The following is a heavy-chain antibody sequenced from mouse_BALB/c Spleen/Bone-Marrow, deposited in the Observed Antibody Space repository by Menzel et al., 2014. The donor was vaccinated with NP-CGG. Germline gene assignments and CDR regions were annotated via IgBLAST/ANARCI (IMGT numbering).Heavy chain of an antibody. CDR2: IDPANGNT. CDR1: GFNIKDTC. V-gene: IGHV14-3*02. J-gene: IGHJ4*01. Sequence: EVKLQESGAELVKPGASVKLSCTASGFNIKDTCIHWVKQRPEQGLEWIGRIDPANGNTKYDPKFQGKATITADTSSNTAYLHLSSLTSEDTAVYYCARYRYYGSSGWDYWGQGTSVTVSS. CDR3: ARYRYYGSSGWDY. D-gene: IGHD1-1*01.